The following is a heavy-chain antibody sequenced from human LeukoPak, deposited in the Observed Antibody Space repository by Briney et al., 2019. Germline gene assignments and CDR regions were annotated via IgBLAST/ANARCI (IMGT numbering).Heavy chain of an antibody. CDR2: IYYSGST. CDR3: ARSSTYYYDSSGYSNPTY. J-gene: IGHJ4*02. Sequence: SETLSLTCTVSGGSISSYYWSWIRQPPGKGLEWIGYIYYSGSTNYNPSLKSRVTISVDTSKNQFSLKLSSVTAADTAVSYCARSSTYYYDSSGYSNPTYWGQGTLVTVSS. CDR1: GGSISSYY. D-gene: IGHD3-22*01. V-gene: IGHV4-59*01.